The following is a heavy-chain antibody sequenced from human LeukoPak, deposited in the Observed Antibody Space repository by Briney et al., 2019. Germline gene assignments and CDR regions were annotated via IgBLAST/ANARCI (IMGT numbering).Heavy chain of an antibody. V-gene: IGHV3-7*05. Sequence: GGSLRLSCAASGFTFSRQWMSWVRQAPGKGLEWVANVNPDGSDKYYVDSVKGRFTISRDNAKSSLYLQMNSLRAEDTAVYYCAKLPYGDYNHHWGQGTLVTVSS. CDR2: VNPDGSDK. J-gene: IGHJ5*02. CDR1: GFTFSRQW. CDR3: AKLPYGDYNHH. D-gene: IGHD4-17*01.